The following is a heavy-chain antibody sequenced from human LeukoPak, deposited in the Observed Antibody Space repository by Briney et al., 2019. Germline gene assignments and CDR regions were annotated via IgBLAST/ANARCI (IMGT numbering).Heavy chain of an antibody. CDR3: ASQIVVVPAANFRPVDY. CDR1: GCTFSSYS. V-gene: IGHV3-21*01. D-gene: IGHD2-2*01. CDR2: ISSSSSYI. J-gene: IGHJ4*02. Sequence: GGSLRLSCAASGCTFSSYSMNWVRQAPGKGLEWVSSISSSSSYIYYADSVKGRFTISRDNAKNSLYLQMNSLRAEDTAVYYCASQIVVVPAANFRPVDYWGQGTLVTVSS.